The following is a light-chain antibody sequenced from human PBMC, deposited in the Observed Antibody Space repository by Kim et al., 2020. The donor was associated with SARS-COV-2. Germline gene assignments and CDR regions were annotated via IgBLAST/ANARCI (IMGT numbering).Light chain of an antibody. V-gene: IGLV1-40*01. CDR3: QSYDSSLSEV. J-gene: IGLJ2*01. CDR2: INT. Sequence: QSVLTQPPSVSGAPGQRVTIPCTGSSSNIGAGYDVHWYQQLPGTAPKLLIYINTNRPSGVPDRFSGSKSGTSASLAITGLQAEDEADYYCQSYDSSLSEVFGGGTQLTVL. CDR1: SSNIGAGYD.